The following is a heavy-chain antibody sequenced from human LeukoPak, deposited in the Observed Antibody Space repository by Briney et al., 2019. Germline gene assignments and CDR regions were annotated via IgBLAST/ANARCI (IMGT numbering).Heavy chain of an antibody. J-gene: IGHJ3*02. V-gene: IGHV3-11*01. CDR1: GFTFSDYY. CDR2: ISSSGSTI. D-gene: IGHD3-9*01. Sequence: PGGSLRLSCAASGFTFSDYYMSWIRQAPGKGLEWVSYISSSGSTIYYADSVKGRFTISRDNAKNSLYLQMNSLRAEDTAVYYCARDKRYYVLRYFDWFHDAFDIWGQGTMVTVSS. CDR3: ARDKRYYVLRYFDWFHDAFDI.